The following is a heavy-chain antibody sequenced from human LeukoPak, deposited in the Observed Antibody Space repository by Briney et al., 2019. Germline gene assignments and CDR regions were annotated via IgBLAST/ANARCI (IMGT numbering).Heavy chain of an antibody. CDR2: INPNSGGT. D-gene: IGHD3-10*01. V-gene: IGHV1-2*02. CDR1: GYTFTGYY. J-gene: IGHJ4*02. Sequence: RASVKVSCKSSGYTFTGYYMHWVRQAPGQGLEWMGWINPNSGGTNYAQKFQGRVTMTGDTSISTAYMELSRLRSDDTAVYYCARDPVCHSGSGSYYKELGLDYWGQGTLVTVSS. CDR3: ARDPVCHSGSGSYYKELGLDY.